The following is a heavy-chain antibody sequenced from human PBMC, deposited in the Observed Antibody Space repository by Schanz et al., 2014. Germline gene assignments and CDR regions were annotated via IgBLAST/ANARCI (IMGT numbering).Heavy chain of an antibody. CDR2: ISGSGGST. J-gene: IGHJ4*02. D-gene: IGHD2-2*02. Sequence: EVQLLESGGGLVQPGGSLRLSCAASGFTFSSYAMSWVRQAPGKGLEWVSAISGSGGSTYYADSVKGRFTISRDNSKNTLYLQMNSLRAEDTAVYYCARVVQLGYCGSTNCYTGYFEYWGQGALVTVSS. V-gene: IGHV3-23*01. CDR1: GFTFSSYA. CDR3: ARVVQLGYCGSTNCYTGYFEY.